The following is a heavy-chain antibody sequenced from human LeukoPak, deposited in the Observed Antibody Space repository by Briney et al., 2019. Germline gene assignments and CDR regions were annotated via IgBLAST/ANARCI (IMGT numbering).Heavy chain of an antibody. J-gene: IGHJ4*02. V-gene: IGHV4-34*01. Sequence: SRVTISVDTSKNQFSLKLSSVTAADTAVYYCARGLRGQWLRFHGRSDQLDYWGQGTLVTVSS. D-gene: IGHD5-12*01. CDR3: ARGLRGQWLRFHGRSDQLDY.